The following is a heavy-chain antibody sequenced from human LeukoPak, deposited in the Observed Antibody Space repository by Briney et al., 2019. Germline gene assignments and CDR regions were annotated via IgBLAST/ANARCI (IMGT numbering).Heavy chain of an antibody. Sequence: ASVKVSCKASGYTFTSYGISWVRQAPGQGLEWMGWISAYNGNTNYAQKLQGRVTMTTDTSTSTASMELRSLRSDDTAVYYCARDRALIKRLPFNWGQGTLVTVSS. V-gene: IGHV1-18*01. CDR2: ISAYNGNT. D-gene: IGHD3-16*01. CDR3: ARDRALIKRLPFN. J-gene: IGHJ4*02. CDR1: GYTFTSYG.